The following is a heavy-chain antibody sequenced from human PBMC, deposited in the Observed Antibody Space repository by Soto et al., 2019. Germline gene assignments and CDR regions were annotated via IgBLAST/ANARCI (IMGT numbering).Heavy chain of an antibody. J-gene: IGHJ3*02. V-gene: IGHV3-30-3*01. CDR1: GFTFSSYA. CDR2: ISYDGSNK. Sequence: GGSLRLSCAASGFTFSSYAMHWVRQAPGKGLEWVAVISYDGSNKYYADSVKGRFTISRDNSKNTLYLQMNSLRAEDTAVYYCARGRLPIIVLMSAFDIWGQGTMVTVSS. CDR3: ARGRLPIIVLMSAFDI. D-gene: IGHD2-8*01.